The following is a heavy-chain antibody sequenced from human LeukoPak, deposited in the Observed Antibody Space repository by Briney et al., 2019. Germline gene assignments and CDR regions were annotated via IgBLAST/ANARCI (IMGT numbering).Heavy chain of an antibody. Sequence: PGGSLRLSCAASGFTFSSYAMSWVRQAPGEGPEWVSAISGSGGSTYYADSVKGRFTISRDNSKNTLYLQMNSLRAEDTAVYYCAKEGLERRTNFENWGQGTLVTVSS. V-gene: IGHV3-23*01. D-gene: IGHD1-1*01. CDR3: AKEGLERRTNFEN. CDR1: GFTFSSYA. CDR2: ISGSGGST. J-gene: IGHJ4*02.